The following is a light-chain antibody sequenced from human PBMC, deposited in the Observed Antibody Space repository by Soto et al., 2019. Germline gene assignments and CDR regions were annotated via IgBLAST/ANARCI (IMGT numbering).Light chain of an antibody. CDR3: QQYGSSRWT. Sequence: EILLTQSPGTLSLSPGERATLSCRASQSVSSSYLAWYQQKPGQAPRLLMYGASSRATGIPDRFSGSGSGTDFTLTISRLEPEDFAVYYCQQYGSSRWTFGQGTKVEIK. J-gene: IGKJ1*01. CDR1: QSVSSSY. V-gene: IGKV3-20*01. CDR2: GAS.